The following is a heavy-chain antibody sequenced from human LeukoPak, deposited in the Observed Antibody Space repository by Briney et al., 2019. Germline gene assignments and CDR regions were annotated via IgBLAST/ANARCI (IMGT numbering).Heavy chain of an antibody. D-gene: IGHD2-15*01. Sequence: SETLSLTCAVYGGSFSGYYWSWIRQPPGKGLEWIGEINHSGSTNYNPSLKSRVTISVDTSKNQFSLKLSSVTAADTAVYYCARGSPLGYCSGGSCYLFDCWGQGTLVTVSS. CDR2: INHSGST. CDR3: ARGSPLGYCSGGSCYLFDC. J-gene: IGHJ4*02. V-gene: IGHV4-34*01. CDR1: GGSFSGYY.